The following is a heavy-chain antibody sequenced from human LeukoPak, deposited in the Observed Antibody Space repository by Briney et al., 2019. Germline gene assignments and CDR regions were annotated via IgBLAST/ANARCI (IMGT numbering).Heavy chain of an antibody. Sequence: GGSLRLSCAASGFTFSSYGMHWVRQAPGKGLEWVAVICYDGSNKYYADSVKGRFTISRDNSKNTLYLQMNSLRAEDTAVYYCARGRGVVPAAFNWSDPWGQGTLVTVSS. J-gene: IGHJ5*02. D-gene: IGHD2-2*01. CDR1: GFTFSSYG. CDR2: ICYDGSNK. CDR3: ARGRGVVPAAFNWSDP. V-gene: IGHV3-33*01.